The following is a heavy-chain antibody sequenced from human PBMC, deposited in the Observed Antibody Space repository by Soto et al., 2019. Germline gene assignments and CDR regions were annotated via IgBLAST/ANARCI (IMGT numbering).Heavy chain of an antibody. CDR1: SGSISSSNW. J-gene: IGHJ6*03. CDR2: IYHIGST. CDR3: ARAESYYGSGSYYPYYMDV. V-gene: IGHV4-4*02. D-gene: IGHD3-10*01. Sequence: QVQLQESGPGLVKPSGTLSLTCAVSSGSISSSNWWSWVRQPPGKGLEWIGEIYHIGSTNYNPSLKSRVTVSVDKSKNQFSLKLSSVTDADTAVYYCARAESYYGSGSYYPYYMDVWGKGTTVTVAS.